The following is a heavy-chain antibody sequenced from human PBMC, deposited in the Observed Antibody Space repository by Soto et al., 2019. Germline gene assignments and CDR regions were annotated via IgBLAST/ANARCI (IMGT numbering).Heavy chain of an antibody. J-gene: IGHJ4*02. Sequence: EVQLLESGGGLVQPGGSLRLSCAASGFTFSSYAMSWVRQAPGKGLEWVSAISGSGGSTYYADSVKGRFTISRDNSKNTLYLQMNSLRADDTAVYYCAKVTYYYDSSGYYLDYWGQGTLVTVSS. CDR1: GFTFSSYA. CDR2: ISGSGGST. V-gene: IGHV3-23*01. CDR3: AKVTYYYDSSGYYLDY. D-gene: IGHD3-22*01.